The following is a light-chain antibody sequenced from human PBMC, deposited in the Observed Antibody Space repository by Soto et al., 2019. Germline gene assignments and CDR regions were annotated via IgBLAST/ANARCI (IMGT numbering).Light chain of an antibody. CDR3: SSSTSTRTVK. J-gene: IGLJ2*01. CDR2: DVS. V-gene: IGLV2-14*01. CDR1: SSDVGLYNY. Sequence: QSALTQPASVSGSPGQSITISCTGTSSDVGLYNYVSWYQHHPGKAPKLMIYDVSDRPSGVSNRFSGSKYGKTASLTISGLQAEDEGDYYCSSSTSTRTVKFGGGTKLTVL.